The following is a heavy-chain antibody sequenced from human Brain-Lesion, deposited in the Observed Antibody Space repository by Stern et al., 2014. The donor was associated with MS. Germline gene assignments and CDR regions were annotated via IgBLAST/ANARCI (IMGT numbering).Heavy chain of an antibody. V-gene: IGHV1-8*01. J-gene: IGHJ4*02. CDR2: MSPYSGNT. D-gene: IGHD2-2*01. Sequence: QVQLVESGAEVKKPGASVKVSCKASGSTFSSYDITWVRQAFGHGLEWMGWMSPYSGNTGYAQKVKGRVSMTSDPSISTVYMELTSLTSDDTAVYFCARAVRNQLLSEYWGQGTLVTVSS. CDR1: GSTFSSYD. CDR3: ARAVRNQLLSEY.